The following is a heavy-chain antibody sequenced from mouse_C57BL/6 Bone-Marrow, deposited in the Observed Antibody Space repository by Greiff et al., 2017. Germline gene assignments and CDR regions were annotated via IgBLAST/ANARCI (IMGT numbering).Heavy chain of an antibody. CDR3: TDLRLLFDY. CDR2: IDPETGGT. V-gene: IGHV1-15*01. J-gene: IGHJ2*01. D-gene: IGHD3-2*02. CDR1: GYTFTDYE. Sequence: VQLQQSGAELVRPGASVTLSCKASGYTFTDYEMHWVKQTPVHGLEWIGAIDPETGGTAYNQKFKGKAILTADKSSSTADMELRSLTSEDAAVYYCTDLRLLFDYWGQGTTLTVSS.